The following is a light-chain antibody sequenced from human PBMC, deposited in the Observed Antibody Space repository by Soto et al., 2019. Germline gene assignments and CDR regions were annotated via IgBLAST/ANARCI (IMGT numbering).Light chain of an antibody. Sequence: DIVMTQSPDSLAVSLGERATINCKSSQSVLYSSNNENYLAWYQQKPGQPPKLLIYWASTRESGVPDRFSGSGSGTDFNLTISSLQAEDVAVYFCQQYYSTPYTFGQGTKLEIK. CDR2: WAS. V-gene: IGKV4-1*01. J-gene: IGKJ2*01. CDR3: QQYYSTPYT. CDR1: QSVLYSSNNENY.